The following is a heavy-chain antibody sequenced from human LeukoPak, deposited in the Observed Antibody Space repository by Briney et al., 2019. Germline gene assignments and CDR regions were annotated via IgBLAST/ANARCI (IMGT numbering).Heavy chain of an antibody. J-gene: IGHJ4*03. D-gene: IGHD3-9*01. CDR1: GFPLSRYS. V-gene: IGHV3-48*01. CDR2: ISTDSRTI. CDR3: TTYFDTTGYFEEAYDT. Sequence: GGSLRLSCAPSGFPLSRYSMNWVRQAPGKGLEWVAYISTDSRTIYSGDSVKGRFSISRDNAKSFLYLQMENLRVEDTAVYYCTTYFDTTGYFEEAYDTWGQGTLVTVSA.